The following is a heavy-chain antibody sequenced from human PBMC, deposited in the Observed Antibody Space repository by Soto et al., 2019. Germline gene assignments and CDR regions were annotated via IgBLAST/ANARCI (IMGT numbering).Heavy chain of an antibody. V-gene: IGHV1-18*01. D-gene: IGHD1-1*01. Sequence: QVHLVQSGAEVKKPGASVKVSCKGSGYGFTTYGITWVRQAPGQGLEWMAWISAHNGNTNYAQKLQGRVSVTRDTSTRTVYMELRSLRCDDTAVYYCARGRYGDYWGQGALVTVSS. CDR1: GYGFTTYG. CDR3: ARGRYGDY. J-gene: IGHJ4*02. CDR2: ISAHNGNT.